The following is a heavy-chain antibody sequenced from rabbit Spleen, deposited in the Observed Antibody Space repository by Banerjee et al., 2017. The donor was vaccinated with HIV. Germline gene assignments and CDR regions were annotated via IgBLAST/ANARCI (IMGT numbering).Heavy chain of an antibody. J-gene: IGHJ6*01. Sequence: QEQLMESGGGLVQPGGSLKLSCKASGFDFSNYGVSWVRQAPGKGLEWIGYIDLLFGTTYYANWVNGRFTISSHNAQSTLYLQLNSLTAADTATYFCVRGASASGFSSYGMDLWGPGTLVTVS. V-gene: IGHV1S47*01. CDR2: IDLLFGTT. CDR3: VRGASASGFSSYGMDL. CDR1: GFDFSNYG. D-gene: IGHD1-1*01.